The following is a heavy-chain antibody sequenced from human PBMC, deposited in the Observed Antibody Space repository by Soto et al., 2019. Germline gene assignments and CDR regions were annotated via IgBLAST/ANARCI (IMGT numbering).Heavy chain of an antibody. D-gene: IGHD6-13*01. J-gene: IGHJ4*02. CDR3: ARDSRSSNFESGVFDY. CDR1: GGSISNGGYY. V-gene: IGHV4-31*03. CDR2: VYYRGST. Sequence: QVQLQESGPGLVEPSRTLSLTCTVSGGSISNGGYYWTWIRQHPGKALEWIGCVYYRGSTYYNPSLKSRLTISVDTSKNQFSLNLSSVTAADTAMYYCARDSRSSNFESGVFDYWGQGTLVTVSS.